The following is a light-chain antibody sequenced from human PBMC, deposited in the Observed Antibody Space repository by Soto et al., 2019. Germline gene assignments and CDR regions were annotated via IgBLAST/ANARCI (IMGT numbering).Light chain of an antibody. J-gene: IGLJ1*01. CDR3: SSYTSSSTLLYV. CDR1: SSDVGGYNY. V-gene: IGLV2-14*01. CDR2: EVS. Sequence: QSVLTQPASVSGSPGQSITISCTGTSSDVGGYNYVSWYQQHPGKAPKLMIYEVSNRPSGVSNRFSGSKSGNTASLTISGLQADDEADYYCSSYTSSSTLLYVFGTGTKVTVL.